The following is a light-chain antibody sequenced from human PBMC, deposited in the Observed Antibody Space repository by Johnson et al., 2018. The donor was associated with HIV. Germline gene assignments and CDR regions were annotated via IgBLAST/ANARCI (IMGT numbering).Light chain of an antibody. Sequence: QSVLTQPPSVSAAPGQKVTISCSGSSSNIGNNYVSWNQQLPGTAPKLLIYDNNKRPSGIPDRFSGSKSGTSATLGITGLQTGDEADYYCGTWDSSLSAGNVVGTGTKLTVL. CDR2: DNN. V-gene: IGLV1-51*01. J-gene: IGLJ1*01. CDR1: SSNIGNNY. CDR3: GTWDSSLSAGNV.